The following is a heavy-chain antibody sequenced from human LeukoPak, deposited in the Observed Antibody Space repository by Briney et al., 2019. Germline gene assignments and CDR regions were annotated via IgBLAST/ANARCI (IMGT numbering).Heavy chain of an antibody. CDR1: GFTFSSYA. D-gene: IGHD5-18*01. J-gene: IGHJ4*02. CDR3: ARDLTTSMAYYFDC. V-gene: IGHV3-21*01. Sequence: GGSLRLSCAASGFTFSSYAMNWVRHAPGKGLEWVSFMGSSGSYIYYADSVKGRFTISRDNAKNSLYLQMNSLRAEDTAVYYCARDLTTSMAYYFDCWGQGTLVTVSS. CDR2: MGSSGSYI.